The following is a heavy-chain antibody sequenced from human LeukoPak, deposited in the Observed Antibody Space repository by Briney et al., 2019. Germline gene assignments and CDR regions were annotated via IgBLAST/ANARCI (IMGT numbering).Heavy chain of an antibody. CDR2: ISYTGST. D-gene: IGHD2-2*01. V-gene: IGHV4-59*12. Sequence: SETLSLTCTVSGGSISPYFWSWIRQPPGKGLEWVGYISYTGSTNYNPSLKSRVTISVDTSKNQFSLKLSSVTAADTAVYYCARGRDIVVVPAAVDYYYYYGMDVWGQGTTVTVSS. J-gene: IGHJ6*02. CDR1: GGSISPYF. CDR3: ARGRDIVVVPAAVDYYYYYGMDV.